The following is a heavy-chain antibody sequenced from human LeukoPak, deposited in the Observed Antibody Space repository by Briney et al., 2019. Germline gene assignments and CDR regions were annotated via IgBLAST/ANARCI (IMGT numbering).Heavy chain of an antibody. D-gene: IGHD4-11*01. CDR1: GFTFSSYG. J-gene: IGHJ4*02. Sequence: GGSLRLSCAASGFTFSSYGMHWVRQAPGTGLVWVSRINSDGNSTMYADSVKGRMTISRDNAKNTLYLQMNSLRAEDTAVYYCTRGSYRSFDYWGEGTLVTVSS. V-gene: IGHV3-74*03. CDR2: INSDGNST. CDR3: TRGSYRSFDY.